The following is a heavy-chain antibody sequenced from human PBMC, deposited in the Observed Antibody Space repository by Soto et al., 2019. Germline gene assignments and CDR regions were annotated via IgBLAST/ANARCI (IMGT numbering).Heavy chain of an antibody. CDR2: IYYSGST. J-gene: IGHJ4*02. D-gene: IGHD3-10*01. CDR1: GGSISSYY. Sequence: PSETLSLTCTVSGGSISSYYWSWIRQPPGKGLEWIGYIYYSGSTNYNPSPKSRVTISVDTSKNQFSLKLSSVTAADTAVYYCARQFVDGSPFDYWGQGTLVTVSS. V-gene: IGHV4-59*08. CDR3: ARQFVDGSPFDY.